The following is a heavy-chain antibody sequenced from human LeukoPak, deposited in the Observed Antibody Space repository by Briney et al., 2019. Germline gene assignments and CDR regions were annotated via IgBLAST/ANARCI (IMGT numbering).Heavy chain of an antibody. V-gene: IGHV4-59*01. D-gene: IGHD3-16*01. J-gene: IGHJ4*02. Sequence: SETLSLTCTVSDDSISDYYRGWIRQPPGKGLGWIGYFYNSGRSTYNPSLKSRVTISADTSKNHFSLKLNSVTTADTAVYYCTRGAGWLIDYWGQGILVTVSS. CDR3: TRGAGWLIDY. CDR1: DDSISDYY. CDR2: FYNSGRS.